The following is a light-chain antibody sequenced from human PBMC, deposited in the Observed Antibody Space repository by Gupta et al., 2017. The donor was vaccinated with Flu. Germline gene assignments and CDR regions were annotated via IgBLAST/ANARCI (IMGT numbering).Light chain of an antibody. Sequence: LSPGERATLSCRASQSVSSYLAWYKQKPGQAPRLLIYDASNRATGIPARFSGSGSGTDFTLTISSLEPEDFAVYYCQQRSNWLSITFGQGTRLEIK. J-gene: IGKJ5*01. CDR2: DAS. CDR1: QSVSSY. V-gene: IGKV3-11*01. CDR3: QQRSNWLSIT.